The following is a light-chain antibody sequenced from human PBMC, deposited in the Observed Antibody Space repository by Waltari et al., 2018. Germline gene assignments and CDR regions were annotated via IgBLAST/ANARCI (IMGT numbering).Light chain of an antibody. Sequence: AIQLTQSPSSLSAYVGDRVTITCRASPGFSSALAWYQQKPGKAPKLLIYDASTLESGVPSRFSGSGSGTDFTLTITSLQPEDFATYYCQQFNSYPHTFGQGTKLEIK. J-gene: IGKJ2*01. CDR2: DAS. CDR1: PGFSSA. CDR3: QQFNSYPHT. V-gene: IGKV1-13*02.